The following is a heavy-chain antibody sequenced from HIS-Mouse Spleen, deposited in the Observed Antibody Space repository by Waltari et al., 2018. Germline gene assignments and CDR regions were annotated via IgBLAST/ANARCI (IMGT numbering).Heavy chain of an antibody. V-gene: IGHV4-34*01. Sequence: QVQLQQWGAGLLKPSETLSLTCAVYGGSFSGYYWSWIRQPPGTGLGWIGEINHSGSTNYNPSLKSRVTISVDTSKNQFSLKLSSVTAADTAVYYCARGGGYYYDSSGSYYFDYWGQGTLVTVSS. D-gene: IGHD3-22*01. J-gene: IGHJ4*02. CDR2: INHSGST. CDR1: GGSFSGYY. CDR3: ARGGGYYYDSSGSYYFDY.